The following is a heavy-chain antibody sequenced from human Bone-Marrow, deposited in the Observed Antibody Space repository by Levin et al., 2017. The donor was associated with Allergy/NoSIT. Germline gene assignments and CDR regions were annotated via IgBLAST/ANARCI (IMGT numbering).Heavy chain of an antibody. Sequence: SETLSLTCSVSGGSISDYYWSWIRQTPGKGLEWIGYIYYTGITNYNPSLKSRVTISVDTSKNQFSLKLTSVTAADTAVYYCASQGTYSDYDPLGYWGQGTLVTVSS. V-gene: IGHV4-59*01. CDR1: GGSISDYY. CDR3: ASQGTYSDYDPLGY. D-gene: IGHD5-12*01. CDR2: IYYTGIT. J-gene: IGHJ4*02.